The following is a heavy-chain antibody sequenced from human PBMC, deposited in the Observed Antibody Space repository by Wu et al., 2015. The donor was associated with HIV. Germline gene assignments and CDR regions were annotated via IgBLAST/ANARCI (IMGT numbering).Heavy chain of an antibody. D-gene: IGHD6-19*01. Sequence: QVQLVQSGTEVKKPGASVKVSCKASGYTFSNYGISWVRQAPGQGLEWMGGIIPSFATPNYAQKFQGRVTITTDESTSTAYMELSSLRSEDTAVYYCATDADYISGSVYWGQGTLVTVSS. CDR2: IIPSFATP. CDR1: GYTFSNYG. J-gene: IGHJ4*02. V-gene: IGHV1-69*05. CDR3: ATDADYISGSVY.